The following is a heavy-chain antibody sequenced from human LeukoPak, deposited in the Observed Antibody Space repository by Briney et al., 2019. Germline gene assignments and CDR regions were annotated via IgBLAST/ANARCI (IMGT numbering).Heavy chain of an antibody. J-gene: IGHJ6*03. CDR2: IYYSGST. CDR3: AGVDRDILTGYYSYYYYMDV. Sequence: SETLSLTCTVSGGSISSSSYYWGWIRQPPGKGLEWIGSIYYSGSTYYNPSLKSRVTISVDTSKNQFSLKLSSVTAADTAVYYCAGVDRDILTGYYSYYYYMDVWGKGTTVTVSS. CDR1: GGSISSSSYY. D-gene: IGHD3-9*01. V-gene: IGHV4-39*07.